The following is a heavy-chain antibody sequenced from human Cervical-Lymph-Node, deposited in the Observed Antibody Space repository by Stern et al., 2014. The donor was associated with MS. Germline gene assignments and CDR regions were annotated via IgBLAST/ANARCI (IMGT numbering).Heavy chain of an antibody. CDR3: TLGYCSGGSCYSGLDY. Sequence: EVHLVESGGGLVKPGGSLRLSCAASGFTFSNAWMSWVRQAPGKGLEWVGRIKSKTDGGTTDYAAPVKGRFTISRDDSKNTLYLQMNSLKTEDTAVYYCTLGYCSGGSCYSGLDYWGQGTLVTVSS. V-gene: IGHV3-15*01. J-gene: IGHJ4*02. CDR2: IKSKTDGGTT. D-gene: IGHD2-15*01. CDR1: GFTFSNAW.